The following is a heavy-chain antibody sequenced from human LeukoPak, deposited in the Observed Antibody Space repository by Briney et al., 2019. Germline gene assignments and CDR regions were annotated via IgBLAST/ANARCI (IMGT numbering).Heavy chain of an antibody. J-gene: IGHJ4*02. Sequence: GGSLRLPCSASGFTFSSYAMHWVRQAPGKGLEYVSAISSNGGSTYYADSVKGRFTISRDNSKNTLYLQMSSLRAEDTAVYYCVKGGSGWYGGFYYFDYWGQGTLVTVSS. CDR1: GFTFSSYA. CDR2: ISSNGGST. V-gene: IGHV3-64D*06. CDR3: VKGGSGWYGGFYYFDY. D-gene: IGHD6-19*01.